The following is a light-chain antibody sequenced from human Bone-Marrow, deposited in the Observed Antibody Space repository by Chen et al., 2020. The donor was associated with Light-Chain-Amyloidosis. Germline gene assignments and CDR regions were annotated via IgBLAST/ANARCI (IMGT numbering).Light chain of an antibody. J-gene: IGLJ2*01. CDR3: QSADSSGTYEVI. Sequence: SYELTQPPSVSVSPGQTARITCSGDDLPTKYAYWYQQKPGQAPVLVIHRDTERPSGISELFSGSSSGTTATLTISGVQAEAEADYHCQSADSSGTYEVIFGGGTKLTVL. CDR1: DLPTKY. V-gene: IGLV3-25*03. CDR2: RDT.